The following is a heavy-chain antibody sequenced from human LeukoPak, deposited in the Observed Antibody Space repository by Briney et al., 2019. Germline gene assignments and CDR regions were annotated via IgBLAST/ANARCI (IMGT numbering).Heavy chain of an antibody. CDR3: ARDLIAAAGDNWFDP. CDR1: GGSISSYY. J-gene: IGHJ5*02. D-gene: IGHD6-13*01. CDR2: IYYSGST. V-gene: IGHV4-59*01. Sequence: PSETLSLTCTVSGGSISSYYWSWIRQPPGKGLEWIGYIYYSGSTNYSPSLKSRVTISVDTSKNQFSLKLSSVTAADTAVYYCARDLIAAAGDNWFDPWGQGTLVTVSS.